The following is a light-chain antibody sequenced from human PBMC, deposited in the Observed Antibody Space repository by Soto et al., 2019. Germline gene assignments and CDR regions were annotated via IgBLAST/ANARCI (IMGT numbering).Light chain of an antibody. CDR1: QDISGF. Sequence: DVQMTQSPSAMSASVGDRVTITCRASQDISGFVAWFQQKPGKAPERLIYDTSSLQPGVPSRFSGSGSGTEFTLAISGLQPEDFATYYCLQHNSYPYTFGQGTKLEIK. V-gene: IGKV1-17*03. J-gene: IGKJ2*01. CDR3: LQHNSYPYT. CDR2: DTS.